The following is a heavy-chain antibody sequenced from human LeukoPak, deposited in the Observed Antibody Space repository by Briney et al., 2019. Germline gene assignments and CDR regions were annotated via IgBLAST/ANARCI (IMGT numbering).Heavy chain of an antibody. CDR3: ARIADYYDSSGPFDP. V-gene: IGHV2-70*11. Sequence: SGPTLVNPTQTLTLTCTFSGFSLSTSGMCVSWIRQPPGKALEWLARIDWDDDKHYSTSLKTRLTISKDTSKNQVVLTMTNMDPVDTATYYCARIADYYDSSGPFDPWGQGTLVTVSS. D-gene: IGHD3-22*01. CDR1: GFSLSTSGMC. J-gene: IGHJ5*02. CDR2: IDWDDDK.